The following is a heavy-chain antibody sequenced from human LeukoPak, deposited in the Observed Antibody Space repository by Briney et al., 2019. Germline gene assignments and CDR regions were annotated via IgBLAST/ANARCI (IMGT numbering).Heavy chain of an antibody. CDR3: ARDLRLAVSGTSGFDI. Sequence: ASVKVSCKASGYTFTSYGISWVRQAPGQGLEWMGWMNPNSGVTNYAQKFQVRVTMTGDTSIRTAYMELSSLRSDDTAVYYCARDLRLAVSGTSGFDIWGQGTVVTVSS. CDR2: MNPNSGVT. D-gene: IGHD6-19*01. V-gene: IGHV1-2*02. CDR1: GYTFTSYG. J-gene: IGHJ3*02.